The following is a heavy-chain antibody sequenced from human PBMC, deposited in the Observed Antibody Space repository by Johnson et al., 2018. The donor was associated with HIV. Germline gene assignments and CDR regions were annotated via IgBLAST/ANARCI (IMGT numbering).Heavy chain of an antibody. J-gene: IGHJ3*02. CDR1: GFTVSSNY. V-gene: IGHV3-53*01. CDR2: IYSGGST. D-gene: IGHD6-19*01. Sequence: VQLVESGGGLIQPGGSLRLSCAASGFTVSSNYMSWVRQAPGKGLEWVSVIYSGGSTYSAASVKGRFPISRDNSKNTLDLQMNSLRAEDTAVYYCVSSAQWSGWPPGAFDIWGQGTMVTVSS. CDR3: VSSAQWSGWPPGAFDI.